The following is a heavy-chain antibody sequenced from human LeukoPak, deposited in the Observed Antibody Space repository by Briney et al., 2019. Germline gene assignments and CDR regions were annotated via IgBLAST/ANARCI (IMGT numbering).Heavy chain of an antibody. V-gene: IGHV4-34*01. CDR3: ARSSGWYPFDY. Sequence: SETLSLTCAVYGGSFSGYYWSWIRQPPGKGLEWIGEINHSGSTNYNPSLKSRVTISVDTSKNQFSLKLSSVTAADTAVYYCARSSGWYPFDYWAREPWSPSPQ. J-gene: IGHJ4*02. CDR1: GGSFSGYY. CDR2: INHSGST. D-gene: IGHD6-19*01.